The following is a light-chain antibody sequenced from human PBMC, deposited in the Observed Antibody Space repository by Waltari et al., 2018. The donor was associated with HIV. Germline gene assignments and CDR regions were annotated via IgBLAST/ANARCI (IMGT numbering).Light chain of an antibody. V-gene: IGLV2-14*01. CDR2: EVN. Sequence: QSALTQPASVSGSPGQSITISCTGTSSDVGGYNSVPWYQQHPGKAPKLMIYEVNNRPSGVSNRFSGSKSGNTASLTISGLQAEDEADYYCSSYTSSSTMVFGGGTKLTVL. CDR3: SSYTSSSTMV. J-gene: IGLJ2*01. CDR1: SSDVGGYNS.